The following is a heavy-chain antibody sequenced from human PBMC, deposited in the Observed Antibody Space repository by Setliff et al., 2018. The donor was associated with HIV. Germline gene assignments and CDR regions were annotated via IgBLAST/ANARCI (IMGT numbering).Heavy chain of an antibody. D-gene: IGHD3-10*01. CDR1: GFTFSGSP. Sequence: SGESLKISCGASGFTFSGSPMHWVRQAAGKGLEWVGRIKTEAEGDATAYAASVIGRFTISRDESKNTAYLQMNSLKTEDTAIYYCTRPQYIYYNSDSDNWGQGALGTVSS. V-gene: IGHV3-73*01. CDR2: IKTEAEGDAT. J-gene: IGHJ4*02. CDR3: TRPQYIYYNSDSDN.